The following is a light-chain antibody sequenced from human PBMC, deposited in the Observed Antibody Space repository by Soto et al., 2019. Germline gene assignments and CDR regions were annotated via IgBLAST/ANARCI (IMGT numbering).Light chain of an antibody. Sequence: QSALTQPPSVSGSPGQSVTISCTGTSTDFVTYNRVSWYQQPPGTAPKLIVYEASNRPSGVPDRFSGSKSGNTASLTISGLQAAXXADYYCSLYTSENTYVFGTGTKVAVL. CDR2: EAS. CDR3: SLYTSENTYV. V-gene: IGLV2-18*01. CDR1: STDFVTYNR. J-gene: IGLJ1*01.